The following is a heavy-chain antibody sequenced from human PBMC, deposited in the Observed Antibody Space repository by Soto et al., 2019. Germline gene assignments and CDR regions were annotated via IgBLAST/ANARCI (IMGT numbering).Heavy chain of an antibody. D-gene: IGHD2-15*01. V-gene: IGHV3-23*01. CDR2: ISGSGGST. CDR3: ARGPHLGYSKYCSGGSCGNWFDP. J-gene: IGHJ5*02. CDR1: GFTFSSYA. Sequence: GGSLRLSCAASGFTFSSYAMSWVRQAPGKGLEWVSAISGSGGSTYYADSVKGRFTISRDNSKNTLYLQMNSLRADDTAVYYCARGPHLGYSKYCSGGSCGNWFDPWGQGTLVTVSS.